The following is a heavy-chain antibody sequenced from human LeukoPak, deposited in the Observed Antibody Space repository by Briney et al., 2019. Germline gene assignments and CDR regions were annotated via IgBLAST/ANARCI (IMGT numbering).Heavy chain of an antibody. J-gene: IGHJ2*01. D-gene: IGHD6-19*01. CDR1: GFTFKTYA. CDR2: LGSGGST. V-gene: IGHV3-23*01. CDR3: AKRIPVVAMQYFDL. Sequence: GGSLRLSCEVSGFTFKTYAMSWVRQAPGKGLEWVSTLGSGGSTFYADSVKGRFTISRDNSKNTLYLQMTSLRGEDTAVYYCAKRIPVVAMQYFDLWGRGTLVAVSS.